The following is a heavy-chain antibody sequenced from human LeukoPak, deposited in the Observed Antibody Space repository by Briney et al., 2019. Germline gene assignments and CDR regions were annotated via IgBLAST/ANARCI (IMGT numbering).Heavy chain of an antibody. CDR3: ATYRQVLLPFES. D-gene: IGHD2-8*02. V-gene: IGHV3-30*02. J-gene: IGHJ4*02. CDR1: GFTFSSYG. CDR2: IRYDGSNK. Sequence: GGSLRLSCAASGFTFSSYGMHWVRQAPGKGLEWVAFIRYDGSNKYYADSVKGRFTISRDNSKKTRYLQMNSLRAEDTAIYYCATYRQVLLPFESWGQGTLVTVSS.